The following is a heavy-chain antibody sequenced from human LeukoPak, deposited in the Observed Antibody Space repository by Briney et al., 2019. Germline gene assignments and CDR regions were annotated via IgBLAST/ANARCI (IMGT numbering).Heavy chain of an antibody. CDR1: GFTFSSYS. CDR2: ISSSSSYI. D-gene: IGHD6-19*01. Sequence: GGSLRLSCAASGFTFSSYSMNWVRQAPGKGLEWVSSISSSSSYIYYADSVKGRFTISRDNAKNSLYLQMNSLRAEDTAVYYCARDSIAVVGTVYWGQGTLVTVSS. J-gene: IGHJ4*02. CDR3: ARDSIAVVGTVY. V-gene: IGHV3-21*01.